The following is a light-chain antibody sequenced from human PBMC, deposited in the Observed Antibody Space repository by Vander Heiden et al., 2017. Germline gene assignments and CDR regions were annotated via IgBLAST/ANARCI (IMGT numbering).Light chain of an antibody. CDR2: DVS. CDR3: SSYTSSSTLV. CDR1: SSDVGSNKN. J-gene: IGLJ1*01. Sequence: QSALTQPASVAGSTAHSITISCPGTSSDVGSNKNVSWYQQHPGKAPKLMIYDVSSRPSGVSNLFSGSKSGNTASLTISGLQAEDEADYYCSSYTSSSTLVFGTGTKVTVL. V-gene: IGLV2-14*01.